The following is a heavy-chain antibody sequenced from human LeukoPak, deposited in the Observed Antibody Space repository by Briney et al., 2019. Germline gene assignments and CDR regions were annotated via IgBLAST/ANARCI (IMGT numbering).Heavy chain of an antibody. Sequence: PSETLSLTCTVSGASITSYYWSWIRQPPGKGLEWIGYIYYTGITIYSPSLKSRVTMSLDASRKQFSLKVRSVTTADTAVYYCAGGYIISRLDYLVQGTRIPVSS. CDR2: IYYTGIT. V-gene: IGHV4-59*01. D-gene: IGHD3-10*01. CDR1: GASITSYY. CDR3: AGGYIISRLDY. J-gene: IGHJ4*02.